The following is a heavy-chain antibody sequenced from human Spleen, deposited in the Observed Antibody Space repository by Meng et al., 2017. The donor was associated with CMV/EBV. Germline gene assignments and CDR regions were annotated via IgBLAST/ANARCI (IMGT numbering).Heavy chain of an antibody. CDR1: GGTFSSYA. Sequence: SVKVSCQASGGTFSSYAISWVRQAPGQGLEWMGWIIPIFGTANYAQKFQGRVTITTDESTSTAYMELSSLRSEDTAVYYCARGVSGYYGMDVWGQGTTVTVSS. CDR2: IIPIFGTA. J-gene: IGHJ6*02. D-gene: IGHD2-8*01. CDR3: ARGVSGYYGMDV. V-gene: IGHV1-69*05.